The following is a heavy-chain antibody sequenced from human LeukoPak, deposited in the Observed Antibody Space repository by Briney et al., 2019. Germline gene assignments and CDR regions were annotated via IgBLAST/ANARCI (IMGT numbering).Heavy chain of an antibody. CDR2: ISSSGGNT. CDR3: ARAGIRGAVSDY. D-gene: IGHD3-10*01. CDR1: GFTFSSYG. V-gene: IGHV3-64*02. Sequence: PGGSLRLSCAASGFTFSSYGMHWVRQAPGKGLEYVSAISSSGGNTYYADSVKGRFIISRDNSKNTLYLQMCSLRPEDMAVYYCARAGIRGAVSDYWGQGTLVTVSS. J-gene: IGHJ4*02.